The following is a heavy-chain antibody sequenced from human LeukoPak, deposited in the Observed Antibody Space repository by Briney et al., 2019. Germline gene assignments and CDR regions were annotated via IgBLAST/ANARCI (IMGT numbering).Heavy chain of an antibody. CDR2: IYHSGST. V-gene: IGHV4-39*07. D-gene: IGHD5-24*01. J-gene: IGHJ3*02. CDR1: GGSISSNAYY. CDR3: ARAGGGDGYNFRATDDAFDI. Sequence: PSETLSLTCTVSGGSISSNAYYWAWIRQPPGKGLEWIGEIYHSGSTNYNPSLKSRVTISVDKSKNQFSLKLSSVTAADTAVYYCARAGGGDGYNFRATDDAFDIWGQGTMVTVSS.